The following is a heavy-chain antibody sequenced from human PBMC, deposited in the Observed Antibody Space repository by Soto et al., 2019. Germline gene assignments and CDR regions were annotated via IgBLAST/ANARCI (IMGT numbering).Heavy chain of an antibody. CDR3: AVDGIAAAGIGY. Sequence: SETLSLTCTVSGGSISSSSYYWGWIRQPPGKGLEWIGSIYYSGSTYYNPSLKSRVTISVDTSKNQFSLKLGSVTAADTAVYYCAVDGIAAAGIGYWGQGTLVTVSS. CDR2: IYYSGST. D-gene: IGHD6-13*01. CDR1: GGSISSSSYY. J-gene: IGHJ4*02. V-gene: IGHV4-39*01.